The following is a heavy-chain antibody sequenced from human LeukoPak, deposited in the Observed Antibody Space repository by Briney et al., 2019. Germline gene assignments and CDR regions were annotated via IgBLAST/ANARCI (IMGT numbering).Heavy chain of an antibody. V-gene: IGHV3-21*01. CDR3: ASLGNSNYMDV. J-gene: IGHJ6*03. CDR1: GFTFSSYS. Sequence: SGGSLRLSCAASGFTFSSYSMNWVRQAQGKGLEWVSSISSSSSYIYYADSVKGRFTISRDNAKNSLYLQMNSLRAEDTAVYYCASLGNSNYMDVWGKGTTVTVSS. CDR2: ISSSSSYI. D-gene: IGHD1-7*01.